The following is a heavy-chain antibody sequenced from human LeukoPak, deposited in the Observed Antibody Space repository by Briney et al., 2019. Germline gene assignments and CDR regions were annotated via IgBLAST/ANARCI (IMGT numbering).Heavy chain of an antibody. J-gene: IGHJ4*02. D-gene: IGHD3-10*01. CDR3: ARHEYYYGSGSSIGY. CDR1: GGSISSYY. Sequence: SETLSLTCTVSGGSISSYYWSWIRQPPGKGLEWIGYIYYSGSTNYNPSLKSRVTISVDTSKNQFSLKLSSVTAADTAVYYCARHEYYYGSGSSIGYWGQGTLVTVSS. V-gene: IGHV4-59*08. CDR2: IYYSGST.